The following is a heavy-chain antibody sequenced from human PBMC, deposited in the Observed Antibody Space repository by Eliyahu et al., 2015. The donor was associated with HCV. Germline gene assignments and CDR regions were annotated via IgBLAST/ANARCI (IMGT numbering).Heavy chain of an antibody. CDR1: XFXFSKYW. J-gene: IGHJ4*02. CDR2: IKEDGSEK. Sequence: EVQLVQSGGGLVQPGGSLRLSCAVSXFXFSKYWXSWVRQAXGKGLEWVANIKEDGSEKYYVXSVKGRFTISRDNAKNSLSLQMNSLRAEDTAVYYCATHGVVGTYADFDFWGQGLLVTVSS. CDR3: ATHGVVGTYADFDF. D-gene: IGHD1-26*01. V-gene: IGHV3-7*02.